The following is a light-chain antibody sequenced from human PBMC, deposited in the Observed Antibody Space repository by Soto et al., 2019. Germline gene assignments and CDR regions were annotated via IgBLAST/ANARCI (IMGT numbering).Light chain of an antibody. J-gene: IGKJ2*01. Sequence: DIQMTQSPSTLSASVGDRVTITCRASQSVRNWLAWYQQKPGKAPTLLIYDASSLESGVPSRFSGSGFGTEFTLTISSRQPDDFATYYCQQFNTYSYTFGHGTRVESK. CDR3: QQFNTYSYT. CDR2: DAS. V-gene: IGKV1-5*01. CDR1: QSVRNW.